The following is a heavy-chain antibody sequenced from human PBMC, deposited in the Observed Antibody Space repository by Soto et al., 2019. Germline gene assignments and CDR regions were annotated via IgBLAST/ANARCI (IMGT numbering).Heavy chain of an antibody. CDR3: ARGFPSMAYYGEYYFDT. V-gene: IGHV3-53*01. Sequence: EVQMVESGGGLIQPGGSLRLSCAAFGFTVSSNYMTWVRQAPGKGLEWVSVIYSGGSTYYADSVKGRFTISRDNTRNTLYLQMHSLRAEDTAVYYCARGFPSMAYYGEYYFDTWGQGTLVTVSS. D-gene: IGHD3-10*01. J-gene: IGHJ4*02. CDR2: IYSGGST. CDR1: GFTVSSNY.